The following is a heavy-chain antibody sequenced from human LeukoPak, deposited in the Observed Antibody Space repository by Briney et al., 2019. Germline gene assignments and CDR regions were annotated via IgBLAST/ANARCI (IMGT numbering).Heavy chain of an antibody. CDR2: ISAYNGNT. CDR1: GYTFTSYG. V-gene: IGHV1-18*01. Sequence: ASVTVSCTASGYTFTSYGISWVRQPPGPGLEWMGWISAYNGNTNYAQKLQGRVTMTTDTSTSTAYMELRSLRSDDTAVYYCARGRRQLERQMYWFDPWGQGTLVTVSS. CDR3: ARGRRQLERQMYWFDP. D-gene: IGHD1-1*01. J-gene: IGHJ5*02.